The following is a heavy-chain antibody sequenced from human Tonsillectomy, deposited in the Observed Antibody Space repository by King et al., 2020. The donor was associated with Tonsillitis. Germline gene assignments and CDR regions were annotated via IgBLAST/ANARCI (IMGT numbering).Heavy chain of an antibody. Sequence: VQLVESGAEGKKPGASVKVSCKASGYTFTGYYVHWVRQAPGQGLEYMGWINPNSGDTNYAQNFQGRVTMTRDTSINTAYMELSGLTSDDTAVYYCARDLLEAVAVYFFASWGQGTLLTVSS. J-gene: IGHJ5*01. V-gene: IGHV1-2*02. CDR1: GYTFTGYY. CDR3: ARDLLEAVAVYFFAS. D-gene: IGHD6-19*01. CDR2: INPNSGDT.